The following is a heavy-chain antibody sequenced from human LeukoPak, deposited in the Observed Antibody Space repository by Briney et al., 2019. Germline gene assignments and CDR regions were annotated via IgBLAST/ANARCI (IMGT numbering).Heavy chain of an antibody. CDR2: IYSGGST. D-gene: IGHD3-22*01. CDR1: GFTVSSNY. CDR3: ARFTYYYDSSGYYYVFDY. V-gene: IGHV3-66*01. Sequence: GGSLRLSCAASGFTVSSNYVSWVRQAPGKGLEWVSVIYSGGSTYYADSVKGRFTISRDNSKNTLYLQMNSLRAEDTAVYYCARFTYYYDSSGYYYVFDYWGQGTLVTVSS. J-gene: IGHJ4*02.